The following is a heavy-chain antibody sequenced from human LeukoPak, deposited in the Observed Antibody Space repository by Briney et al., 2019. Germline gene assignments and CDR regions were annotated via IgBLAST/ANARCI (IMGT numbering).Heavy chain of an antibody. V-gene: IGHV3-30*18. CDR1: RFTFSDYG. D-gene: IGHD4-23*01. CDR3: AKELDYGGNSPFHY. Sequence: GGSLRLSCTASRFTFSDYGMHWVRQAPGKGLEWVAFISYDGSNKYYVDSVKGRFTISRDNSKNTLYLQMNSLRAEDPAVYYCAKELDYGGNSPFHYWGQGTLVTVSS. CDR2: ISYDGSNK. J-gene: IGHJ4*02.